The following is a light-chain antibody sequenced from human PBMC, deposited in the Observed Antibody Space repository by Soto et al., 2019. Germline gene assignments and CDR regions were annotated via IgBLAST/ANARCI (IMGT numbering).Light chain of an antibody. CDR3: SSSAGRNTFV. CDR1: SSDGGGYNY. V-gene: IGLV2-8*01. Sequence: QSARSQPPPASVSPGHSFTISCTGTSSDGGGYNYVSWYQQHPGKAPKLMIYEVNRRPSGVPDRFSGSKSGNTASLTVSGLQAEDEADYYCSSSAGRNTFVFGTGTKVTVL. CDR2: EVN. J-gene: IGLJ1*01.